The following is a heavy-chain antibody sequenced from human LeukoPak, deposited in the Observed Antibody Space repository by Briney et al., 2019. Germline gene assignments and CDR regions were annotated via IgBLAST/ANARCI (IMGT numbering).Heavy chain of an antibody. J-gene: IGHJ4*02. Sequence: PSETLSLTCTVSGVSISSYYWSWLRQPPGKGLEWGGYIYYSGSTNYNPSLKSRVTISVDTSKNQFSLKLSSVTAADTAVYYCARGGYNWNYPDYDYWGQGTLVTVSS. D-gene: IGHD1-7*01. CDR3: ARGGYNWNYPDYDY. V-gene: IGHV4-59*01. CDR2: IYYSGST. CDR1: GVSISSYY.